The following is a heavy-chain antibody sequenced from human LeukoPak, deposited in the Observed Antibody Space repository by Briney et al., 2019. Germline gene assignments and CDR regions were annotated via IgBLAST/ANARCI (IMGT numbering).Heavy chain of an antibody. CDR3: VRDRGDGYNQIDY. CDR1: GFTFSSYG. CDR2: ISKDGSNE. J-gene: IGHJ4*02. D-gene: IGHD5-24*01. V-gene: IGHV3-30*04. Sequence: GGSLRLSCAASGFTFSSYGLHWVRRAPGKGLECVAVISKDGSNEHYADPGKGRFTISRDNSKNTLYLQMNSLRTEDTAVYYCVRDRGDGYNQIDYWGQGTLVTVSS.